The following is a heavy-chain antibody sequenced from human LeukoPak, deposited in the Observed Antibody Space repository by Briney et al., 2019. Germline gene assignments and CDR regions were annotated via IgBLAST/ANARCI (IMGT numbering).Heavy chain of an antibody. CDR3: VRHVGGPTYDY. Sequence: SETLSLTCTVSGGSISGYYWSWIRQPPGKELEWIGYISYSGNTNYNPSLKSRVTMSVDTSKNHFSLNLSSVTAADTAVYYCVRHVGGPTYDYWGQGTLVTASS. J-gene: IGHJ4*02. D-gene: IGHD2-15*01. CDR1: GGSISGYY. CDR2: ISYSGNT. V-gene: IGHV4-59*08.